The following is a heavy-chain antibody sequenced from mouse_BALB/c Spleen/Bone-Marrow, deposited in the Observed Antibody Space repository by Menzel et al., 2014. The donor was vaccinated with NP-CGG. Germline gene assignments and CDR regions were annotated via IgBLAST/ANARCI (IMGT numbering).Heavy chain of an antibody. CDR3: ARGRWYY. Sequence: EVQLQQSGPELVKPGASVKISCMTSGYTFSDYTLHWVKQSHGKSLEWIGGVNPNIGGTSYNQKFKGKASLTVNKSSTTASMELRSLTSEDSAVYYCARGRWYYWGQGTTLTVSS. V-gene: IGHV1-22*01. CDR2: VNPNIGGT. D-gene: IGHD2-3*01. J-gene: IGHJ2*01. CDR1: GYTFSDYT.